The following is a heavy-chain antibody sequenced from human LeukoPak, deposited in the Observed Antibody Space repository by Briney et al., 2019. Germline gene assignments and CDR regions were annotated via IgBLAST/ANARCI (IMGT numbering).Heavy chain of an antibody. D-gene: IGHD6-19*01. J-gene: IGHJ6*02. CDR3: ARAGIGVANYYGMDV. CDR2: IYSGGGT. CDR1: GFIVSSNY. V-gene: IGHV3-66*01. Sequence: PGGSLRLSCAASGFIVSSNYMTWVRQAPGKGLEWVSVIYSGGGTYNADPVKGRFTISRDISKNTLYLKMNSLRAEDTAVYYCARAGIGVANYYGMDVWGQGTTVTVSS.